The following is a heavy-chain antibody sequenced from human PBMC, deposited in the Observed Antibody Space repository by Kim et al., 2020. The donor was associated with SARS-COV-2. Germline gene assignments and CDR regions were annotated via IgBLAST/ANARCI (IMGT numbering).Heavy chain of an antibody. CDR1: GGTFSSYA. J-gene: IGHJ5*02. CDR3: AREAGGSSGWYGRPRGWFDP. V-gene: IGHV1-69*13. Sequence: SVKVSCKASGGTFSSYAISWVRQAPGQGLEWMGGIIPIFGTANYAQKFQGRVTITADESTSTAYMELSSLRSEDTAVYYCAREAGGSSGWYGRPRGWFDPWGQGTLVTVSS. CDR2: IIPIFGTA. D-gene: IGHD6-19*01.